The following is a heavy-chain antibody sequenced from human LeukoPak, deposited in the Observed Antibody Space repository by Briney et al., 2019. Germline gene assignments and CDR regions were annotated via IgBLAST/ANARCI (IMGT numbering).Heavy chain of an antibody. Sequence: GGSLRLSCAASGFAVSNNYMSWVRQAPGKGLEWVSSTSRVGSTSYAASVKGRFTISRDNARSTLYLLMDSLRAEDTAVYYCARSGYYYDSSGSSSWGQGTLVTVSS. CDR3: ARSGYYYDSSGSSS. CDR1: GFAVSNNY. D-gene: IGHD3-22*01. J-gene: IGHJ5*02. CDR2: TSRVGST. V-gene: IGHV3-66*01.